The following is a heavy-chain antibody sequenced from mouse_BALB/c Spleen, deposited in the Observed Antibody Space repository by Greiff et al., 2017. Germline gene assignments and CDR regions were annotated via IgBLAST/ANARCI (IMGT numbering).Heavy chain of an antibody. CDR3: ARHRDYYYAMDY. CDR1: GFTFSSYY. CDR2: INSNGGST. J-gene: IGHJ4*01. V-gene: IGHV5-6-2*01. D-gene: IGHD3-1*01. Sequence: DVQLVESGGGLVKLGGSLKLSCAASGFTFSSYYMSWVRQTPEKRLELVAAINSNGGSTYYPDTVKGRFTISRDNAKNTLYLQMSSLKSEDTALYYCARHRDYYYAMDYWGQGTSVTVSS.